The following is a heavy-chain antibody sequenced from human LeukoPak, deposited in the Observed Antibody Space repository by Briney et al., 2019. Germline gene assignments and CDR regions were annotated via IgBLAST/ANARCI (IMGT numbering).Heavy chain of an antibody. CDR2: VYSGGST. V-gene: IGHV3-66*01. Sequence: GGSLRLSCAVSGITVSSNYISWVRQAPVKGLEWVSVVYSGGSTYYAASVKGRFTISRDTSKNTLYLQMNNLRAEDTAVYYCAITHSYGHAWGQGTLVTVSS. D-gene: IGHD5-18*01. CDR3: AITHSYGHA. CDR1: GITVSSNY. J-gene: IGHJ5*02.